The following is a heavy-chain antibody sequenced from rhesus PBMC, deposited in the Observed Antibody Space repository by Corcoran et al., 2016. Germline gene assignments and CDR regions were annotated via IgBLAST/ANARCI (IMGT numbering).Heavy chain of an antibody. J-gene: IGHJ5-2*02. CDR3: AIAREYDPGSLDV. D-gene: IGHD3-22*01. CDR1: GASISSYW. Sequence: QVQLQESGPGLVKPSETLSLTCTVSGASISSYWWSWIRQPPGKGLEWIGEINGNSGTTNHTPSLESRVTISRDTSKNQFSLNLSSVTAADTAVYYCAIAREYDPGSLDVWGRGVLVTVSS. V-gene: IGHV4-80*01. CDR2: INGNSGTT.